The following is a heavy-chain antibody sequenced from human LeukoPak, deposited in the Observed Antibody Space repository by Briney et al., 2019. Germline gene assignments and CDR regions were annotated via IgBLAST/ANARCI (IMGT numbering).Heavy chain of an antibody. Sequence: GGSLRLSCAASGLTFSSYSMNWVRQAPGKGLEWVSYISSSGSTIYYADSVKGRFTISRDNAKNSLYLQMNSLRAEDTAVYYCARSDYGDYIYYYYYYMDVWGKGTTVTVSS. CDR1: GLTFSSYS. CDR2: ISSSGSTI. CDR3: ARSDYGDYIYYYYYYMDV. J-gene: IGHJ6*03. D-gene: IGHD4-17*01. V-gene: IGHV3-48*01.